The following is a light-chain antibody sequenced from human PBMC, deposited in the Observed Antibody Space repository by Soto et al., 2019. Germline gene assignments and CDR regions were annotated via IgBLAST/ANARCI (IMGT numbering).Light chain of an antibody. CDR2: AAS. Sequence: EIVLTQSTGTLSLSPGERATLSCRASQSINNRYLAWYQQKPGQAPRLLIYAASSRATGIPDRFSGSGSGTDFTLTISRLEPEDFAVYYCQQFGSSPGFTFGPGTKVDIK. J-gene: IGKJ3*01. V-gene: IGKV3-20*01. CDR3: QQFGSSPGFT. CDR1: QSINNRY.